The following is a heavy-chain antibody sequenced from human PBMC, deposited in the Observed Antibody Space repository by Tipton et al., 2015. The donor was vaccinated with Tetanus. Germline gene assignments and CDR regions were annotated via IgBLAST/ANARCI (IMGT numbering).Heavy chain of an antibody. CDR2: INHRGGT. CDR1: GGPVSSRNY. V-gene: IGHV4-4*02. Sequence: SLRLSCDVSGGPVSSRNYWSWVRQAPGKGLEWIGEINHRGGTMYNPSLKSRVTKSGDTSKNQFSLNLTSVTAADTAVYYCASLPKHWLAPRGAPWGQGTLVTVSS. CDR3: ASLPKHWLAPRGAP. J-gene: IGHJ5*02. D-gene: IGHD6-19*01.